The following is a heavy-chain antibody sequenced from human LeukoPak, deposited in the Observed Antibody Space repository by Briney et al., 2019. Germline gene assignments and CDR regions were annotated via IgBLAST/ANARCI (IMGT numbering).Heavy chain of an antibody. Sequence: SVKVSCKASGGTFSSYAISWVRQAPGQGPEWMGGIIPIFGTANYAQKFQGRVTITADESTSTAYMELSSLRSEDTAVYYCARGYYYDSSGYYGLDAFDIWDQGTMVTISS. CDR2: IIPIFGTA. CDR1: GGTFSSYA. J-gene: IGHJ3*02. V-gene: IGHV1-69*01. D-gene: IGHD3-22*01. CDR3: ARGYYYDSSGYYGLDAFDI.